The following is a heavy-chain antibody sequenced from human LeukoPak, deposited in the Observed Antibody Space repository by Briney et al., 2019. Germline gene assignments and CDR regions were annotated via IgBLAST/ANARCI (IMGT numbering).Heavy chain of an antibody. CDR2: IYTSGST. CDR3: ARSVNYYGSKGAFDI. Sequence: PSETLSLTCTVSGGSISSGSYYWSWIRQPAGKGLEWIGRIYTSGSTNYNPSLKSRVTISVDTSKNQFSLKLSSVTAADTAVYYCARSVNYYGSKGAFDIWGQGTMVTVSS. J-gene: IGHJ3*02. D-gene: IGHD3-10*01. CDR1: GGSISSGSYY. V-gene: IGHV4-61*02.